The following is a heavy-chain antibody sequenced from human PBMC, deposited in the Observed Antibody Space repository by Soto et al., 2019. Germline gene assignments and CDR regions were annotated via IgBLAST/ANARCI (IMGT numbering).Heavy chain of an antibody. J-gene: IGHJ4*02. CDR2: IYYSGST. CDR1: GGSISSYY. CDR3: ARVVRGVIITYFDY. V-gene: IGHV4-59*12. D-gene: IGHD3-10*01. Sequence: SETLSLTCTVSGGSISSYYWSWIRQPPGKGLEWIGYIYYSGSTNYNPSLKSRVTISVDTSKNQFSLKLSSVTAADTAVYYCARVVRGVIITYFDYWGQGTLVTVS.